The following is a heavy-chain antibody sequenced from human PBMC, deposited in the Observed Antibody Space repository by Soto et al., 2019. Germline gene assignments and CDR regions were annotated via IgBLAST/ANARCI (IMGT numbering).Heavy chain of an antibody. CDR3: ARASSSWFSDTFYYFDY. CDR2: ISYDGSNK. J-gene: IGHJ4*02. D-gene: IGHD6-13*01. CDR1: GFTFSSYG. V-gene: IGHV3-30*03. Sequence: PGGSLRLSCAASGFTFSSYGMHWVRQAPGKGLEWVAVISYDGSNKYYADSVKGRFTISRDNSKNTLYLQMNSLRAEDTAVYYCARASSSWFSDTFYYFDYWGQGTLVTVSS.